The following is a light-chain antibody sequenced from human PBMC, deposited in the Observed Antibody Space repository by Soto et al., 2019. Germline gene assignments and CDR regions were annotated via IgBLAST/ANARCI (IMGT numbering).Light chain of an antibody. CDR3: QEYYFAPLT. CDR1: QDISNY. J-gene: IGKJ4*01. CDR2: AAS. V-gene: IGKV1-27*01. Sequence: DIQLTQSPSSLSASVGDRITITCRPSQDISNYLAWYQQKPGKAPKLLIYAASTLQSGVPTRFSGRRSGTDFTLTISSLLPEDVATYYCQEYYFAPLTFGGGTKVDIK.